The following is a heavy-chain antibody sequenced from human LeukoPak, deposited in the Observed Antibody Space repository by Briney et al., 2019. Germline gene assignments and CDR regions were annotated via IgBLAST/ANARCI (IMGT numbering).Heavy chain of an antibody. Sequence: ASVKLSRKVSGSTLTELSMHWVRQAPGKGLEWMGGFDLEDGGTIYAQKFQGRVTMTEDTSTDTAYMELSSLRSEDTAVYYCATGQPRITMIVVVPGGYYFDYWGQETLVTVSS. CDR2: FDLEDGGT. J-gene: IGHJ4*02. CDR1: GSTLTELS. D-gene: IGHD3-22*01. CDR3: ATGQPRITMIVVVPGGYYFDY. V-gene: IGHV1-24*01.